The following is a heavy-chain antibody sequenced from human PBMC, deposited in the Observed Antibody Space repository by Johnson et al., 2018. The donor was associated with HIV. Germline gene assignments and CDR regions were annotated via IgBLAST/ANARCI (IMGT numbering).Heavy chain of an antibody. Sequence: VQLVEYGGGLVQPGGSLRLSCAASGFTFRSYWMTWFRQTPGKGLEWVANINDGGSEKYYVDTVKGRFTISRDNAKNSLYLQMNSLRAEDTAVYYCARSKDCSGGSCPDAFDIWGQGTMLIVSS. V-gene: IGHV3-7*01. J-gene: IGHJ3*02. D-gene: IGHD2-15*01. CDR2: INDGGSEK. CDR1: GFTFRSYW. CDR3: ARSKDCSGGSCPDAFDI.